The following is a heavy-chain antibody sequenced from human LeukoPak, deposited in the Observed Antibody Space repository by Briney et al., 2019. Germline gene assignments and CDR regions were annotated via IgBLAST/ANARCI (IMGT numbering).Heavy chain of an antibody. V-gene: IGHV4-30-4*01. CDR1: GGSISSGDHY. D-gene: IGHD5-24*01. Sequence: SQTLSLTCTVSGGSISSGDHYWSWIRQPPGKGLEWIGYIYYSGSTYYNPSLKSRVTISVDTSKNQFSLKLSSVTAADTAVYYCARGARAGYNLEPFDYWGQGTLVTVSS. CDR2: IYYSGST. J-gene: IGHJ4*02. CDR3: ARGARAGYNLEPFDY.